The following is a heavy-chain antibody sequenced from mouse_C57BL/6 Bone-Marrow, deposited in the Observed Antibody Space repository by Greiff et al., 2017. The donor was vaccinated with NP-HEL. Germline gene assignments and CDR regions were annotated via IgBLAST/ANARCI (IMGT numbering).Heavy chain of an antibody. J-gene: IGHJ4*01. Sequence: QVQLQQSGAELVRPGTSVKVSCKASGYAFTNYLIEWVKQRPGQGLEWIGVINPGSGGTNYTEKFKGKATLTADKSSSTAYMQLSSLTSEDSAVYFCARWRLRRNYAMDYWGQGTSVTVSS. CDR3: ARWRLRRNYAMDY. CDR2: INPGSGGT. V-gene: IGHV1-54*01. D-gene: IGHD2-4*01. CDR1: GYAFTNYL.